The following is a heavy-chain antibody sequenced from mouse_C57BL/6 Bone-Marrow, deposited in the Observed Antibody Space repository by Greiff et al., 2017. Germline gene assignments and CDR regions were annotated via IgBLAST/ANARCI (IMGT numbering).Heavy chain of an antibody. V-gene: IGHV1-20*01. CDR3: ARDYYGNYGGFAY. Sequence: EVQRVESGPELVKPGDSVKISCKASGYSFTGYFMNWVMQSHGKSLEWIGRINPYNGDTFYNQKFKGKATLTVDKSSSTAHMELRSLTSEDSAVYYCARDYYGNYGGFAYWGQGTLATVSA. D-gene: IGHD2-1*01. CDR2: INPYNGDT. J-gene: IGHJ3*01. CDR1: GYSFTGYF.